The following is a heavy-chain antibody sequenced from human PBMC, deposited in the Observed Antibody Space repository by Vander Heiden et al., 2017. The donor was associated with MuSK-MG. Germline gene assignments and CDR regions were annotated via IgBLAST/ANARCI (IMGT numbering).Heavy chain of an antibody. CDR1: GETFTGHY. V-gene: IGHV1-2*02. CDR2: INPNSGGT. D-gene: IGHD2-15*01. CDR3: SSSSAASDAFDI. J-gene: IGHJ3*02. Sequence: QAQLLQSGADVKKPGALVKFSCQSSGETFTGHYMHWVRQAPGQGLEWMGWINPNSGGTNYAQKFQGRVTMTRDTSISTAYMELGRLRSDDTAVYYCSSSSAASDAFDIWGQGTMVTVSS.